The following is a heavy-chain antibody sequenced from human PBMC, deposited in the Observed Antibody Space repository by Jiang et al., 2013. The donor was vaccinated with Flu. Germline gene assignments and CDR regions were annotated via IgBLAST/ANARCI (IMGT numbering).Heavy chain of an antibody. CDR1: GGSFSGYD. J-gene: IGHJ4*02. CDR3: ARGGVRVMVIKY. CDR2: INQSGYT. D-gene: IGHD3-16*01. Sequence: GPGLVKPSETLSLTCAVYGGSFSGYDWTWIRQTPGKGLEWIGEINQSGYTKYNPTLKSRVGISADTSKNQFSLMLSSVTAADTAVYYCARGGVRVMVIKYWGQGTRSPSPQ. V-gene: IGHV4-34*01.